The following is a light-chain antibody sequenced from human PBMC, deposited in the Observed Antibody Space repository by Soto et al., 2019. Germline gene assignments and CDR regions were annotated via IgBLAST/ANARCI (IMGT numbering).Light chain of an antibody. CDR2: TTA. V-gene: IGKV3-20*01. CDR1: QYVRSNY. CDR3: QQYGGSPWT. Sequence: EIVLTQSPGTLSLSPGERATLSCRASQYVRSNYFAWYQQKPGQAPRLLIYTTAIRATGIPERFSGSGSATAFTLTISRLEPEDFAVYYCQQYGGSPWTFGQGTKVEIK. J-gene: IGKJ1*01.